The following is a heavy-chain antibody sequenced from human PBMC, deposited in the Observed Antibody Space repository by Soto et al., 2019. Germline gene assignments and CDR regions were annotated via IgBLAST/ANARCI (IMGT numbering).Heavy chain of an antibody. V-gene: IGHV3-7*01. CDR1: GFTFSTFW. Sequence: PGGSLRLSCVGSGFTFSTFWMSWVRQAPGKGLEWVANIKGDGSEKRYADSVKGRLTISRDNAKNSVYLQMNSLRVEDTAPYYCGRDEVRNGVGVWGQGITVTVSS. CDR3: GRDEVRNGVGV. CDR2: IKGDGSEK. J-gene: IGHJ6*02.